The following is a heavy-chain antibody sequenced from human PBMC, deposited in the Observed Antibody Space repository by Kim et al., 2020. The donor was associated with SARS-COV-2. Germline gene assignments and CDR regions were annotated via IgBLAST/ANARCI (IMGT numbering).Heavy chain of an antibody. CDR3: ARNYHMDV. CDR2: IKSAGSST. CDR1: GFTFSSYW. V-gene: IGHV3-74*01. Sequence: GGSLRLSCAASGFTFSSYWMHWVRQAPGKGPVWVSRIKSAGSSTNYADSVKGRFTVSRDNAKNTLYLQMNSLRAEDTAVYYCARNYHMDVWGQGTTVTVSS. J-gene: IGHJ6*02.